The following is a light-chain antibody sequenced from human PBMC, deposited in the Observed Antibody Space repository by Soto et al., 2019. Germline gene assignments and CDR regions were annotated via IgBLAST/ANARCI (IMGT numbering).Light chain of an antibody. J-gene: IGKJ4*01. CDR1: QSVSISY. CDR2: DAS. CDR3: LQYGGLPLT. Sequence: EIVLTQSPGTLSLSPGERATLSCRASQSVSISYLAWYQQKPGQTPRLLIYDASNRATGIPDRFSGSGSGTAFTLTISRLEADDFAVYFCLQYGGLPLTFGGGTKVEIK. V-gene: IGKV3-20*01.